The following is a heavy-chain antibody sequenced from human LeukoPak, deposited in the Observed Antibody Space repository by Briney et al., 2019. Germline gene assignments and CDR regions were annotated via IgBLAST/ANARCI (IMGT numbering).Heavy chain of an antibody. J-gene: IGHJ4*02. D-gene: IGHD2-2*01. Sequence: SETLSLTCTVSGGSISSYYWSWIRQPPGKGLEWIGYIYYSGSTNYNPSLKSRVTISVDTSKNQFSLKLSSVTAADTAVYYCARLHQVVPFDYWGQGTLVTVSS. CDR1: GGSISSYY. V-gene: IGHV4-59*12. CDR3: ARLHQVVPFDY. CDR2: IYYSGST.